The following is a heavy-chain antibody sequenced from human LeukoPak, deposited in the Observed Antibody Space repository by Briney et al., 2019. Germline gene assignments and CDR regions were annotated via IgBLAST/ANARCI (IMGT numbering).Heavy chain of an antibody. CDR2: ISAYNDNT. J-gene: IGHJ3*02. CDR3: ARDRDYGDSDAFDI. Sequence: ASVKVSCKASGYTFTSYGISWVRQAPGQGLEWMGWISAYNDNTNYAQRLQGRVTMTKDTSTSTAYMELRSLRSDATAVYYCARDRDYGDSDAFDIWGQGTMVTVSS. CDR1: GYTFTSYG. D-gene: IGHD4-17*01. V-gene: IGHV1-18*01.